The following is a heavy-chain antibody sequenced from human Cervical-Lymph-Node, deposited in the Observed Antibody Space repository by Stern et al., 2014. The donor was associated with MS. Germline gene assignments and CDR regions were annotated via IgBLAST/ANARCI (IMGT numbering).Heavy chain of an antibody. V-gene: IGHV1-18*04. CDR2: ISAYNGNT. D-gene: IGHD1-26*01. CDR1: GYTFTSYG. CDR3: ARDRGRVGATRVYYYYGMDV. J-gene: IGHJ6*02. Sequence: QVQLVQPGAEVKKPGASVKVSCKASGYTFTSYGISWVRQAPGQGLEWMGWISAYNGNTNYAQKLQGRVTMTTDTSTSTAYMELRSLRSDDTAVYYCARDRGRVGATRVYYYYGMDVWGQGTTVTVSS.